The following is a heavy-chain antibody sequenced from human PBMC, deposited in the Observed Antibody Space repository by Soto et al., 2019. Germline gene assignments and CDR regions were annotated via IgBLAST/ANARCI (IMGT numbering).Heavy chain of an antibody. J-gene: IGHJ3*02. CDR3: ARPLLRFLEWLAPGAFDI. D-gene: IGHD3-3*01. V-gene: IGHV4-31*03. CDR2: IYYSGST. Sequence: QVQLQESGPGLVKPSQTLSLTCTVSGGSISSGGYYWSWIRQHPGKGLEWIGYIYYSGSTYYNPSLKSRVHISVDTSKNQFSLKLSSVTAADTAVYYCARPLLRFLEWLAPGAFDIWGQGTMVTVSS. CDR1: GGSISSGGYY.